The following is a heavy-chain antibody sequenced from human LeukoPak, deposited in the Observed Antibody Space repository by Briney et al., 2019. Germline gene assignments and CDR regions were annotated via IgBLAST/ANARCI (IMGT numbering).Heavy chain of an antibody. CDR3: ARILRYFDMGGRFDY. J-gene: IGHJ4*02. CDR2: IIPILGIA. CDR1: GGTFSSYA. Sequence: SVKVSCKASGGTFSSYAISWVRQAPGQGLEWMGRIIPILGIANYAQKFQGRVMITADKSTSTAYMELSNLRSEDTAVYYCARILRYFDMGGRFDYWGQGTLVTVSS. D-gene: IGHD3-9*01. V-gene: IGHV1-69*04.